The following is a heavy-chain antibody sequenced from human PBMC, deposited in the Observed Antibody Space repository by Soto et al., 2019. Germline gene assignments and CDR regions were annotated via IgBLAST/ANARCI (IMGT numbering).Heavy chain of an antibody. CDR2: IVIGRDKT. CDR1: GFTLIGSA. V-gene: IGHV1-58*02. CDR3: AANRVDPHHYDAKDV. J-gene: IGHJ6*02. D-gene: IGHD2-15*01. Sequence: QMQLVQSGPEVTKPGTSVMVSCKASGFTLIGSAMQWVRQAPGQRLEWMGWIVIGRDKTLYAPKFRERVTLTWDMSKSTASMELRSLRSEDTAVYYCAANRVDPHHYDAKDVWGQGTTVTVSS.